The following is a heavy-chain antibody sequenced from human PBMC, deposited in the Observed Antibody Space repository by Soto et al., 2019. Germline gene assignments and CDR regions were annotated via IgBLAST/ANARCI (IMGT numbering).Heavy chain of an antibody. Sequence: ASVKVSCKASGGTFSSYTISWVRQAPGQGLEWMGRIIPILGIANYAQKFQGRVTITADKSTSTAYMELSSLRSEDTAVYYCARTPLGYCSSTSCYALDYWGQGTLVTVSS. D-gene: IGHD2-2*01. CDR3: ARTPLGYCSSTSCYALDY. J-gene: IGHJ4*02. CDR1: GGTFSSYT. V-gene: IGHV1-69*02. CDR2: IIPILGIA.